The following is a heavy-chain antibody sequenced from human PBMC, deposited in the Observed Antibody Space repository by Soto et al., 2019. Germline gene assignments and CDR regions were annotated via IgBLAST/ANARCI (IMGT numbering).Heavy chain of an antibody. CDR2: IWYDGSRT. J-gene: IGHJ4*02. Sequence: QVQLVESGGGMVQPGTSLRLSCAASGFTFSTYGMHWVRQAPGKGLDWVALIWYDGSRTHYAESVKGRFTISRDNSKNTLLLQMNSLRVEDTAVYYCAREQIGVAGSTYDYWGQGTLVTVSS. D-gene: IGHD6-19*01. V-gene: IGHV3-33*01. CDR1: GFTFSTYG. CDR3: AREQIGVAGSTYDY.